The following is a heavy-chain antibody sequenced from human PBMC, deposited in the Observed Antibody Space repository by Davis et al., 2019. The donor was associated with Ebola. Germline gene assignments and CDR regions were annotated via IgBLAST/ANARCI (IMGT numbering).Heavy chain of an antibody. CDR2: MNPNSGNT. CDR3: ATGWYYYYGMDV. J-gene: IGHJ6*02. Sequence: ASVKVSCKASGYTFTSYDINWVRQATGQGLEWMGWMNPNSGNTGYAQKFQGRVTMTRNTSISTAYMELSSLRSEDTAVYYCATGWYYYYGMDVWGQGTTVTVSS. CDR1: GYTFTSYD. V-gene: IGHV1-8*01.